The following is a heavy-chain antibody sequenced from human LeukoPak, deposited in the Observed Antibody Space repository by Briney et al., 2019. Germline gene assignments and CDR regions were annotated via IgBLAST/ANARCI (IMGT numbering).Heavy chain of an antibody. Sequence: SETLSLTCTVSGGSISSYCWSWIRQPPGKGLEWIGYIYYSGSTNYNPSLKSRVTISVDTSKNQFSLKLSSVTAADTAVYYCASGGSPFDYWGQGTLVTVSS. J-gene: IGHJ4*02. CDR2: IYYSGST. D-gene: IGHD2-15*01. V-gene: IGHV4-59*01. CDR1: GGSISSYC. CDR3: ASGGSPFDY.